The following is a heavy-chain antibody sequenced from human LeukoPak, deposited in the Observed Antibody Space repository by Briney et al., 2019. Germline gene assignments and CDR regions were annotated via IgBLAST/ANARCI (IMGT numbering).Heavy chain of an antibody. V-gene: IGHV3-48*01. CDR3: ARGHPYYDFWGSYPHYFDY. CDR1: GFTFSSYN. J-gene: IGHJ4*02. CDR2: ISSSSSTI. D-gene: IGHD3-3*01. Sequence: GGSLRLSCAASGFTFSSYNMNWVRQAPGKGLEWVSYISSSSSTIYYADSVKGRFTISGDNAKNSLYLQMNSLRAEDTAIYYCARGHPYYDFWGSYPHYFDYWGQGTLVTVSS.